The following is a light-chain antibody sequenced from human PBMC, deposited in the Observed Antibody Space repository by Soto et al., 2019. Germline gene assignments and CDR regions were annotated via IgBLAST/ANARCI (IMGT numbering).Light chain of an antibody. CDR3: VLYVGSGIWV. CDR1: SGSVSTSHF. Sequence: QTVVTQEPSFSVSPGGTVTLTCGLSSGSVSTSHFPNWYQQTPGQPPRTLIYGTKTRSSGVPDRFSGSILGIRAALTITGAQADDESDCYCVLYVGSGIWVFGGGTKLNVL. J-gene: IGLJ3*02. CDR2: GTK. V-gene: IGLV8-61*01.